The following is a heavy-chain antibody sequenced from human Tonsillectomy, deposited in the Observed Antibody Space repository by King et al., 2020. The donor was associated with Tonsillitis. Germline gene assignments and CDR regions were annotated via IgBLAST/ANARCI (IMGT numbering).Heavy chain of an antibody. CDR1: GFTFSSYG. CDR2: ISYDGSNK. Sequence: VQLVESGGGVVQPGRSLRLSCAASGFTFSSYGMHWVRQAPGKGLEWVAVISYDGSNKYYADSVKGRFTISRDNSKNTLYLQMNSLRAEDTAVYYCAKDGGSGNLRYYFDYWGQGTLVTVSS. CDR3: AKDGGSGNLRYYFDY. V-gene: IGHV3-30*18. D-gene: IGHD3-10*01. J-gene: IGHJ4*02.